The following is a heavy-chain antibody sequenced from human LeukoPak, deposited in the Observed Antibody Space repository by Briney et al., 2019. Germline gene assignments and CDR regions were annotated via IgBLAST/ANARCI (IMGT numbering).Heavy chain of an antibody. CDR1: GYTFTSYA. D-gene: IGHD4-17*01. V-gene: IGHV1-46*01. CDR2: INPSGGST. CDR3: ARDRPKTDYGDYGGHFQH. Sequence: ASVKVSCKASGYTFTSYAMNWVRQAPGQGLEWMGIINPSGGSTSYAQKFQGRVTVTRDTSTSTVYMELSSLRSEDTAVYYGARDRPKTDYGDYGGHFQHWGQGTLVTVSS. J-gene: IGHJ1*01.